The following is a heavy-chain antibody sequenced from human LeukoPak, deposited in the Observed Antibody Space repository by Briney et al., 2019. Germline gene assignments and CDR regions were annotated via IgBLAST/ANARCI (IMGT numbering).Heavy chain of an antibody. CDR2: IYGGGNT. CDR1: GFIATSNY. V-gene: IGHV3-53*01. CDR3: ATGGRSGMAFDF. D-gene: IGHD2-8*01. Sequence: GGSLRLSCSFSGFIATSNYMAWVRQPPGKGLQWISFIYGGGNTLYADSVRDRFRISRDNSKSTLYLQMNRVRVEDTAVYYCATGGRSGMAFDFWGQGTLVTVSS. J-gene: IGHJ4*02.